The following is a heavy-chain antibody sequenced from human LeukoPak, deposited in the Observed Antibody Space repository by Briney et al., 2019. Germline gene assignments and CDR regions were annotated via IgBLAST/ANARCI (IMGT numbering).Heavy chain of an antibody. D-gene: IGHD6-13*01. V-gene: IGHV3-30*18. CDR1: GFTFSSYG. CDR2: ISYDGSNK. Sequence: GGSLRLSCAASGFTFSSYGMHWVRQAPGKGLEWVAVISYDGSNKYYADSVKGRFTISRDNSKNTLYLRMNSLRAEDTAVYYCAKDGIAAAAGGYYHGMDVWGQGTPVTVSS. CDR3: AKDGIAAAAGGYYHGMDV. J-gene: IGHJ6*02.